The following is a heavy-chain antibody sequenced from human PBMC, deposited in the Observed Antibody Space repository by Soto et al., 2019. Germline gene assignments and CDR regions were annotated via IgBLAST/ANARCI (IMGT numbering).Heavy chain of an antibody. CDR1: GFTLSTYS. J-gene: IGHJ6*02. CDR2: ISGSSHII. D-gene: IGHD3-10*01. V-gene: IGHV3-48*02. CDR3: ARGFDLQYGLDV. Sequence: PGGSLRLSCAASGFTLSTYSLNWVRQAPGKGLELLSYISGSSHIIYYADSVKGRFTISRDNAKNSLYLQMNSLRDEDTAVYFCARGFDLQYGLDVWGQGTTVTVSS.